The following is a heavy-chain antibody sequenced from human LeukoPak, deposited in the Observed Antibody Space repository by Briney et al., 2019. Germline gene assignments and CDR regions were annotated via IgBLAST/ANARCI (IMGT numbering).Heavy chain of an antibody. CDR3: ARGNSVRDEARWFNP. Sequence: ASVKVSCKAFGYTFTSNYMHWVRQAPGQGPEWMGVISPSGGSTTYAQKFQGRVTLTRDMSTSTDYLELSSLRSEDTAVYYCARGNSVRDEARWFNPWGQGTLVTVSS. CDR2: ISPSGGST. D-gene: IGHD5-24*01. V-gene: IGHV1-46*01. CDR1: GYTFTSNY. J-gene: IGHJ5*02.